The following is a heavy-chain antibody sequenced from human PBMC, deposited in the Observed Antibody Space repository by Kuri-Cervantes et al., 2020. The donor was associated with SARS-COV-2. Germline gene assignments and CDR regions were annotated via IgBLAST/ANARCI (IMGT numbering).Heavy chain of an antibody. J-gene: IGHJ3*02. V-gene: IGHV3-23*01. Sequence: GGSLRLSCAASGFTFSSYAMGWVRQAPGKGLEWVSAISGSGGSTYYADSVKGRFTISRDNSKKTLYLQMNSLRAEDTAVYYCAKEIRATTRFDAFDIWGQGTMVTVSS. CDR2: ISGSGGST. D-gene: IGHD2-15*01. CDR3: AKEIRATTRFDAFDI. CDR1: GFTFSSYA.